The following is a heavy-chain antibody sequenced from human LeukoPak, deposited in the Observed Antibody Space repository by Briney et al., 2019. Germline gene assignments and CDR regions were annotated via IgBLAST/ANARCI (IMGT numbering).Heavy chain of an antibody. Sequence: PGASLRLSCAASGFTFSSYSMNWVRQAPGKGLELVSSISSSSSYIYYADSVKGRFTISRDNAKNSLYLQMNSLRAEDTAVYYCARDRLLDYYDSSGYDYWGQGTLLTVSS. J-gene: IGHJ4*02. V-gene: IGHV3-21*01. D-gene: IGHD3-22*01. CDR1: GFTFSSYS. CDR2: ISSSSSYI. CDR3: ARDRLLDYYDSSGYDY.